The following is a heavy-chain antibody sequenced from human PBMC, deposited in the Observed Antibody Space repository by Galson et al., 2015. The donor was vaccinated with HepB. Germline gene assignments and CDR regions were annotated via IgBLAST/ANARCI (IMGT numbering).Heavy chain of an antibody. CDR1: GFTFSSYA. Sequence: SLRLSCAASGFTFSSYAMSWVRQAPGKGLEWVSGISGSGGSTYYADSVKGRFTISRDNSKNTLYLQTNSLRADDTAVYYCAKGKQEWLVPAFFDYWGQGTLVTVSS. J-gene: IGHJ4*02. D-gene: IGHD6-19*01. CDR3: AKGKQEWLVPAFFDY. V-gene: IGHV3-23*01. CDR2: ISGSGGST.